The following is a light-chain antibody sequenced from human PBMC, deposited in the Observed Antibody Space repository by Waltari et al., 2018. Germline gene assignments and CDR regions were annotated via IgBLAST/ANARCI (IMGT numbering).Light chain of an antibody. V-gene: IGKV3-20*01. CDR3: QQYGDSPLYT. CDR2: GAS. CDR1: QSAASIY. Sequence: EYVLTQSPGTLSLSPGERATLSCRASQSAASIYLALYQQKPGQAPRLLIYGASNRATGIPDRFSGSGSGKDFTLTISRLEPEDFAVYYCQQYGDSPLYTFGRGTKLEIK. J-gene: IGKJ2*01.